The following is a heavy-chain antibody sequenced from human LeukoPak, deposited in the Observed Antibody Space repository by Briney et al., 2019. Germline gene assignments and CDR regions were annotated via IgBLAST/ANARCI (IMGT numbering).Heavy chain of an antibody. CDR2: IYHSGST. J-gene: IGHJ5*02. V-gene: IGHV4-4*02. CDR3: ARVLVRGAYNWFDP. Sequence: SETLSLTCAVSGGSISSSNWWSWVRQPPGKGLEWIGEIYHSGSTSYNPSLKSRVTLSVDRSKNQFSLRLSSVTAADTAVYYCARVLVRGAYNWFDPWGQGTLVTVSS. CDR1: GGSISSSNW. D-gene: IGHD3-10*02.